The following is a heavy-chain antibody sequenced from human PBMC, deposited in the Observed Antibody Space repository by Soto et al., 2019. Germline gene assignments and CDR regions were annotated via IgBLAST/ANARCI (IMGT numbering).Heavy chain of an antibody. CDR2: ISISGGTI. CDR3: TKEKSVINSGYDAFDI. D-gene: IGHD5-12*01. CDR1: GFTVSSYE. J-gene: IGHJ3*02. V-gene: IGHV3-48*03. Sequence: EVQLVESGGGLVQPGGSLRLSCAASGFTVSSYEMDWVRQAPGKGLKSVAYISISGGTIYYGDSVEGRFTISRDNADNSLYLQMNSLRAEDTAVYYCTKEKSVINSGYDAFDIWGRGTVVTVSS.